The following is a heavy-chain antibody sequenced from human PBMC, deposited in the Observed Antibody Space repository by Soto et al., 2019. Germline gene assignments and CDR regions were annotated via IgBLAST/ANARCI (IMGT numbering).Heavy chain of an antibody. Sequence: QVQLVQSGAEVKKPGSSVKVSCKASGGTFSSYTISWVRQAPGQGLGWMGRIIPILGIANYAQKFQGRVTITADKSTSTAYMELSSLRSEDTAVYYCARGVVVVAATPDYYYYGMDVWGQGTTVTVSS. CDR2: IIPILGIA. D-gene: IGHD2-15*01. CDR3: ARGVVVVAATPDYYYYGMDV. J-gene: IGHJ6*02. CDR1: GGTFSSYT. V-gene: IGHV1-69*02.